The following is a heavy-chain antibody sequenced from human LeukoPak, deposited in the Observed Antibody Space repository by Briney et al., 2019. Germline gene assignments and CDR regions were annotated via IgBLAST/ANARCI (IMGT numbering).Heavy chain of an antibody. CDR2: LYSDGNT. J-gene: IGHJ4*02. V-gene: IGHV3-53*01. Sequence: GSLRLSCAASGFTVITNDMTWVRQAPGKGLEWVSVLYSDGNTKYADSVQGRFTISRDNSKNTLYLKMNSLSPDDTAVYYCARGVEPLAANTLAYWGQGTLVTVSS. CDR3: ARGVEPLAANTLAY. CDR1: GFTVITND. D-gene: IGHD1-14*01.